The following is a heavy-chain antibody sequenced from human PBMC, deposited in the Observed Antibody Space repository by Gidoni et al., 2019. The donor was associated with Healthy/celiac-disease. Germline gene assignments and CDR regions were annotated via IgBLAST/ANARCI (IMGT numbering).Heavy chain of an antibody. CDR1: GGSISSYN. V-gene: IGHV4-59*01. CDR3: ARVGATGYFDY. CDR2: IYYSGST. D-gene: IGHD1-26*01. Sequence: QVQLQESGPGLVKPSETLSLTCTVSGGSISSYNWSWIRQPPGKGLEWIGYIYYSGSTNYNPSLKSRVTISVDTSKNQFSLKLSSVTAADTAVYYCARVGATGYFDYWGQGTLVTVSS. J-gene: IGHJ4*02.